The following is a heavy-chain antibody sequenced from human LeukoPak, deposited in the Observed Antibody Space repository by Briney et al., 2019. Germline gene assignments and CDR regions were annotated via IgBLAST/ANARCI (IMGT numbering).Heavy chain of an antibody. CDR1: GFTFSNYA. V-gene: IGHV3-23*01. J-gene: IGHJ6*03. CDR2: ISGSGGST. CDR3: AKGRYSPLYDYYYYMDV. Sequence: GGSLRLSCAASGFTFSNYAMSWVRQAPGKGLEWVSAISGSGGSTYYADSVKGRFTISRDNSKNTLCLQMNSLRAEDTAVYYCAKGRYSPLYDYYYYMDVWGKGTTVTVSS. D-gene: IGHD5-18*01.